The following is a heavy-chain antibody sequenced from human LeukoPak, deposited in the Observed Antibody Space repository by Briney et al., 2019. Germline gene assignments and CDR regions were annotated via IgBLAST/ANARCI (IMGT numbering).Heavy chain of an antibody. CDR3: ARDTDFDY. V-gene: IGHV3-21*06. Sequence: GGSLRLSCAASGFTFSSYSMDWVRQAPGKGLEWVSCISTSSDKIYYADSVEGRFTISRDNAKNSLYLQMNSLRAEDTAVYFCARDTDFDYWGQGTLVTVSS. CDR2: ISTSSDKI. CDR1: GFTFSSYS. J-gene: IGHJ4*02.